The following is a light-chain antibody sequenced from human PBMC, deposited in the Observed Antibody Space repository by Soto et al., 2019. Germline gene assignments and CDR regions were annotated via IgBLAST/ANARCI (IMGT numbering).Light chain of an antibody. Sequence: QSVLTQPASVSGSPGQSITISCTGTSSDVGSYNLVSWYLQYPGKAPKLMIYEGSKRPSGVSNRFSGSKSGNTASLTISGRQAEDEADYYCCSYAAGSTLVFGGGTKLTVL. J-gene: IGLJ3*02. V-gene: IGLV2-23*01. CDR1: SSDVGSYNL. CDR3: CSYAAGSTLV. CDR2: EGS.